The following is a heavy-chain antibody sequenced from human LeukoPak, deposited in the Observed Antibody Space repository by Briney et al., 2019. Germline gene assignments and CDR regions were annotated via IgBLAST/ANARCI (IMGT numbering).Heavy chain of an antibody. D-gene: IGHD1-26*01. CDR3: VMGQWEPKGTY. V-gene: IGHV4-34*01. Sequence: SETLSLTCAVYGGSFRGYYWMWVRQSPGKGLQWIGEINHSGGSNYNPSLKSRVTISVDTSRSQFSLKLTSVTAADTAVYHCVMGQWEPKGTYWGQGTLVTISS. J-gene: IGHJ4*02. CDR1: GGSFRGYY. CDR2: INHSGGS.